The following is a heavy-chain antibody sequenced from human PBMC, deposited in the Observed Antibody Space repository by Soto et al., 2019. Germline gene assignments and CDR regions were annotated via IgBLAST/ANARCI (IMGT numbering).Heavy chain of an antibody. D-gene: IGHD3-22*01. V-gene: IGHV3-43*01. CDR2: ISWDGGST. J-gene: IGHJ4*02. CDR1: GFTFDDYT. Sequence: PGGSLRLSCAASGFTFDDYTMHWVRQAPGKGLEWVSLISWDGGSTYYADSVKGRFTISRDNSKNSLYLQMNSLRTEDTALYYCVRISGYPTPYFDYWGQETLVTVS. CDR3: VRISGYPTPYFDY.